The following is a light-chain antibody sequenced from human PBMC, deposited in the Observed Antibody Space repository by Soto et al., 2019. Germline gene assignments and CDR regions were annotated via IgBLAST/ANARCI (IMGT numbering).Light chain of an antibody. V-gene: IGKV3-15*01. CDR2: GAS. CDR1: QSVSSN. CDR3: QQYNNWPQT. Sequence: EIVMTQSPATLSVSTGERATLSCRASQSVSSNLAWYQQKPGQAPRLLIYGASTRATGIPARFSGSGSGTEFTLTISSLQSEDFAVYYCQQYNNWPQTFGQGTNVEIK. J-gene: IGKJ1*01.